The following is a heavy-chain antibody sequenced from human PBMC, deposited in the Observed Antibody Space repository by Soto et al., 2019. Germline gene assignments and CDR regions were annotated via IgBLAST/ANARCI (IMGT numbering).Heavy chain of an antibody. CDR1: GGSISSSNYY. D-gene: IGHD6-13*01. V-gene: IGHV4-39*01. CDR3: RSSSRYSTDV. CDR2: IYYSGST. Sequence: SETLSLTCTVSGGSISSSNYYWGWIRQPPGKGLEWIGSIYYSGSTYYNPSLKSRVTISVDTSKNQFSLKLSSVTAADTAVYYCRSSSRYSTDVWGQGTTVTVSS. J-gene: IGHJ6*02.